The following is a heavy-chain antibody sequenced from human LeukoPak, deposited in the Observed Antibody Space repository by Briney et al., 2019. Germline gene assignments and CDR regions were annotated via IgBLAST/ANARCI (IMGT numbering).Heavy chain of an antibody. D-gene: IGHD3-9*01. CDR1: GGTFSSYA. J-gene: IGHJ4*02. CDR3: ARDEPYYNILTGYSGFDY. Sequence: SVKVSCKASGGTFSSYAISWVRQAPGQGLEWMGRIIPILGIANYAQKFQGRVTMTTDTTASTAYMELRSLRSDDTAVYYCARDEPYYNILTGYSGFDYWGQGTLVTVSS. V-gene: IGHV1-69*04. CDR2: IIPILGIA.